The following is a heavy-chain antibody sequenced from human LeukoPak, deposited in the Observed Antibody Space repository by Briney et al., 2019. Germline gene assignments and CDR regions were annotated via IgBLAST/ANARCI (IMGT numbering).Heavy chain of an antibody. V-gene: IGHV3-23*01. CDR2: ISRSGPT. D-gene: IGHD2-8*02. CDR3: AQLAVVPGLRYFDL. CDR1: GFTFSAYD. Sequence: GGSLRLSCAASGFTFSAYDMQWVRQAPGKGLEWVSGISRSGPTYYTDSVKGRFTISRDNSENTLYLQMNTLRGEDSAVNYRAQLAVVPGLRYFDLWGRGTLVPVSS. J-gene: IGHJ2*01.